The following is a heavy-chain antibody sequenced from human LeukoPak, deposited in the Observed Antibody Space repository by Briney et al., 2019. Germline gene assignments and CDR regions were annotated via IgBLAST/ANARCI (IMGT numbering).Heavy chain of an antibody. Sequence: SVKVSCKASGGTFSSYAISWVRQAPGQGLEWMGGIIPIFGTANYAQKFQGRVTITAVKSTSTAYMELSSLRSEDTAVYYCARDARAVAGPTLDYWGQGTLVTVSS. CDR2: IIPIFGTA. CDR3: ARDARAVAGPTLDY. CDR1: GGTFSSYA. D-gene: IGHD6-19*01. J-gene: IGHJ4*02. V-gene: IGHV1-69*06.